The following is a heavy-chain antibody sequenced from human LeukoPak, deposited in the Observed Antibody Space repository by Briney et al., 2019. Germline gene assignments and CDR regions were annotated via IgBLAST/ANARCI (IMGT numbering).Heavy chain of an antibody. D-gene: IGHD1-26*01. CDR2: ISYDGNNK. Sequence: PGGSLRLSCATSGFTFSSYGMHWVRQAPGKGLEWVAAISYDGNNKYYADSVKGRLTISRDNSKNTLYVQMNSLRAEDTALYYCAREYSGSYGLGYFDYWGQGTLVTVSS. CDR1: GFTFSSYG. J-gene: IGHJ4*02. CDR3: AREYSGSYGLGYFDY. V-gene: IGHV3-30*03.